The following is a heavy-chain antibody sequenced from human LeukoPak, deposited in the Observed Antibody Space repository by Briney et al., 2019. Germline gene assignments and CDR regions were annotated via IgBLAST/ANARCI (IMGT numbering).Heavy chain of an antibody. Sequence: GGSLRLSCAASGFTFSSYGMHWVRQAPGKGLEWVAVISYVGSNKYYADSVKGRFTISRDNSKNTLYLQMNSLRAEDTAVYYCAKVGSRVTSAPDDYWGQGTLVTVSS. CDR3: AKVGSRVTSAPDDY. CDR2: ISYVGSNK. D-gene: IGHD4-17*01. V-gene: IGHV3-30*18. CDR1: GFTFSSYG. J-gene: IGHJ4*02.